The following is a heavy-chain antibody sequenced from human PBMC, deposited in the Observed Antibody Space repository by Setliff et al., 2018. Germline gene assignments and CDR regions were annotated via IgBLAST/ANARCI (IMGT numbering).Heavy chain of an antibody. D-gene: IGHD2-21*01. J-gene: IGHJ4*02. Sequence: ASVKVSCKASGYTLTSFFHQWVRHAPGQGFEWMGSVNPRTGSTAYAARFQGRITMTRDTSATTVYMTLGSLRSDDTAVYFCARDAVSNFDRGDSPAYWGRGTLVTVSS. CDR1: GYTLTSFF. CDR2: VNPRTGST. CDR3: ARDAVSNFDRGDSPAY. V-gene: IGHV1-46*01.